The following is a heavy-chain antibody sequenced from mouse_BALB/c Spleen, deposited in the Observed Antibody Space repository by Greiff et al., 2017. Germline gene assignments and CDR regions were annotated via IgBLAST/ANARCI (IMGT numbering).Heavy chain of an antibody. CDR1: GYSFTGYY. CDR3: ARTGGAFYYAMDY. Sequence: LVKTGASVKISCKASGYSFTGYYMHWVKQSHGKSLEWIGYISCYNGATSYNQKFKGKATFTVDTSSSTAYMQFNSLTSEDSAVYYCARTGGAFYYAMDYWGQGTTLTVSS. V-gene: IGHV1S34*01. J-gene: IGHJ4*01. CDR2: ISCYNGAT. D-gene: IGHD4-1*01.